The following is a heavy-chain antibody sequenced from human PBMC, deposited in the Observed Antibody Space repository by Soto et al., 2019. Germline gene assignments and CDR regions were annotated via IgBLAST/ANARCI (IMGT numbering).Heavy chain of an antibody. CDR3: ARLPGQGLEKSLDY. V-gene: IGHV4-59*08. J-gene: IGHJ4*02. CDR1: GGSLSNYF. Sequence: SETLSLTCTVSGGSLSNYFWSWIRQPPGKGLEWIGYIYSSGTTDYNPSLKSRVTISIDTSKNQISLKLNSVPAADTVVYYCARLPGQGLEKSLDYWGQGTLVTVSS. D-gene: IGHD6-19*01. CDR2: IYSSGTT.